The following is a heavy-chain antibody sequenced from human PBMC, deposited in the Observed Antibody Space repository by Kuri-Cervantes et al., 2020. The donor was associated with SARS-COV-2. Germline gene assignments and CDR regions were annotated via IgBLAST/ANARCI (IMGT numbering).Heavy chain of an antibody. D-gene: IGHD3-9*01. J-gene: IGHJ4*02. CDR2: IYPGDSDT. V-gene: IGHV5-51*01. CDR1: GYSFTSYW. CDR3: ARVVLDYDILTGYYLNDY. Sequence: KVSCKGSGYSFTSYWIGWVRQMPGKGPEWMGIIYPGDSDTRYSPSFQGQVTISADKSISTAYLQWSSLKASDTAMYYCARVVLDYDILTGYYLNDYWGQGTLVTVSS.